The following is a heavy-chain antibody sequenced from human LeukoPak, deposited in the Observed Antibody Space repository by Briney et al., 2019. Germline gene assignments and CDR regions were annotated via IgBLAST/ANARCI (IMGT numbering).Heavy chain of an antibody. J-gene: IGHJ1*01. CDR1: GGSISSYY. CDR3: ASMITFGGVIVMGEYFQH. CDR2: IYYSGST. V-gene: IGHV4-59*01. D-gene: IGHD3-16*02. Sequence: PSETLSLTCTVSGGSISSYYWSWIRQPPGKGLEWIGYIYYSGSTNYNPSLKSRVTISVDTSKNQFSLKLSSVTAADTAVYYCASMITFGGVIVMGEYFQHWGQGTLVTVSS.